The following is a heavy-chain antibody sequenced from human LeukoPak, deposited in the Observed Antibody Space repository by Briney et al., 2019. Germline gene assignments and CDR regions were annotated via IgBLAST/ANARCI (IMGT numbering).Heavy chain of an antibody. Sequence: SETLSLTCTVSSGSIGGHYWSWIRQPPGKGLEWIGYIYYSGSTNYNPSLKSRVTISVDTSQNQFSLKLSSVTAADTAVYYCARLNWNDPYYFDYWGQGTLVTVSS. V-gene: IGHV4-59*11. CDR1: SGSIGGHY. J-gene: IGHJ4*02. CDR3: ARLNWNDPYYFDY. CDR2: IYYSGST. D-gene: IGHD1-1*01.